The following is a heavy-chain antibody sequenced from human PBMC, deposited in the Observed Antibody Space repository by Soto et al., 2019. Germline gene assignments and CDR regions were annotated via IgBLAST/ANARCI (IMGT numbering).Heavy chain of an antibody. CDR2: IIPILGIA. J-gene: IGHJ4*02. Sequence: SVKVSCKASGGTFSSYTISWVRQAPGQGLEWMGRIIPILGIANYAQKFQGRVTITADKSTSTAYMELSSLRSEDTAVYYCARESAGYSSSRPDYWGQGALVTVSS. CDR3: ARESAGYSSSRPDY. CDR1: GGTFSSYT. V-gene: IGHV1-69*04. D-gene: IGHD6-13*01.